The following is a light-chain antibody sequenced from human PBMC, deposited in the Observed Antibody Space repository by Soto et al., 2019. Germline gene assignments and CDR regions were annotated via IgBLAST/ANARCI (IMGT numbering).Light chain of an antibody. V-gene: IGKV3-20*01. CDR2: GAY. CDR1: QSVSNNY. CDR3: KQCGSSPLT. J-gene: IGKJ3*01. Sequence: EIVLTQSPGTLSLSPGERGILSCRASQSVSNNYLAWYQQKPGQAPRLLIYGAYTRVTGIPDRFSGSGSGTDFDLTIGRLEAEDFAVYYCKQCGSSPLTFGPGTKVDIK.